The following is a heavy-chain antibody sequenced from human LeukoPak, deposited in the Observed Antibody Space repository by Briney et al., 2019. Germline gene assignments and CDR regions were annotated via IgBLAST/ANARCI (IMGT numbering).Heavy chain of an antibody. CDR3: AGSNYDYVWGSYPH. D-gene: IGHD3-16*01. Sequence: SETLSLTCTVSGGSISSYYWSWIRQPPGKGLEWIGYIYYSGSTNYNPSLKSRVTISVDTSKNQFSLKLSSVTAADTAVYYCAGSNYDYVWGSYPHWGQGTLDTVSS. V-gene: IGHV4-59*08. J-gene: IGHJ4*02. CDR2: IYYSGST. CDR1: GGSISSYY.